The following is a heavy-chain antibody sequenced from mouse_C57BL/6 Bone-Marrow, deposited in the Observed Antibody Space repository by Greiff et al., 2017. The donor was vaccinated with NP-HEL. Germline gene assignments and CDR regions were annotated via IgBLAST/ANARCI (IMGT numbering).Heavy chain of an antibody. V-gene: IGHV1-50*01. CDR2: IDPSDSYP. Sequence: QVQLKQPGAELVKPGASVKLSCKASGYTFTSYWMQWVKQRPGQGLEWIGEIDPSDSYPNYNQKFKGKATLTVDTSSSTAYMQLSSLTSEDSAVYYCARASFITTANWGQGTLVTVSA. D-gene: IGHD1-1*01. J-gene: IGHJ3*01. CDR1: GYTFTSYW. CDR3: ARASFITTAN.